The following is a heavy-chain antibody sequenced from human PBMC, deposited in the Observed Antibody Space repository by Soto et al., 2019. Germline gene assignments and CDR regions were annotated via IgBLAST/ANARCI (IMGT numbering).Heavy chain of an antibody. D-gene: IGHD4-17*01. CDR3: AGERFTDNWFDP. V-gene: IGHV1-46*01. CDR1: GSTFTSYD. J-gene: IGHJ5*02. Sequence: QVHLLQSGAEVKKPGASVKVSCKPSGSTFTSYDFHWVRQAPGQGPEWMGIISPSGGSTSYAQKFQGRVTMSTDTSTSTVYMELSSLTSDDTAVYYCAGERFTDNWFDPWGQGTLVTVSS. CDR2: ISPSGGST.